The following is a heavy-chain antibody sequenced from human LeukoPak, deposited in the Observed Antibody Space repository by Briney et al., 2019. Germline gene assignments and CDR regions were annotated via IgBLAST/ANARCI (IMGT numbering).Heavy chain of an antibody. D-gene: IGHD1-1*01. CDR1: GFTVSSNY. V-gene: IGHV3-53*01. CDR2: IYSGGST. Sequence: GGSLRLSCAASGFTVSSNYMSWVRQAPGKGLEWVSVIYSGGSTYYADSVKGRFTISRDNSKNTLYLQMNSLRAEDTAVYYCARENWSPYYFDYWGQGTLVTVSS. J-gene: IGHJ4*02. CDR3: ARENWSPYYFDY.